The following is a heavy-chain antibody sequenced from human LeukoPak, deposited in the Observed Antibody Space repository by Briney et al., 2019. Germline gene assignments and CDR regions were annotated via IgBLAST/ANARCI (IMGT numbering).Heavy chain of an antibody. CDR3: ARNGNYEYYFDY. J-gene: IGHJ4*02. D-gene: IGHD4-11*01. CDR1: GGSFSGYY. Sequence: PSETLSLTCGVYGGSFSGYYWSWIRQPPGKGLEWIGEINHSGRTNYNPSLKSRVTISVDTSKNQFSLKLSSVTAADTAVYYCARNGNYEYYFDYWGQGTLVTVSS. CDR2: INHSGRT. V-gene: IGHV4-34*01.